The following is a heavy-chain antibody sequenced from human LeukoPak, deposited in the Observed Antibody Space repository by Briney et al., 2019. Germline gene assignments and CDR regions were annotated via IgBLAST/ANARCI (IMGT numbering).Heavy chain of an antibody. Sequence: GRSLRLSCAASGFTFSNHGMHWVRQAPGKGLEWVAVISYDGSNRYYADSVKGRFTISRDNSKNTLYLQMNSLRVEDTAVYYCAKKDEDQWLRSAFDIWGQGTMVTVSS. CDR2: ISYDGSNR. D-gene: IGHD6-19*01. CDR1: GFTFSNHG. CDR3: AKKDEDQWLRSAFDI. J-gene: IGHJ3*02. V-gene: IGHV3-30*18.